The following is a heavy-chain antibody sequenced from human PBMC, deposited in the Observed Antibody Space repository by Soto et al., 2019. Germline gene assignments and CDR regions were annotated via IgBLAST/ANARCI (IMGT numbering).Heavy chain of an antibody. J-gene: IGHJ6*02. CDR3: ARRGGSSSGYYYYAMDV. CDR2: IYSNGDT. V-gene: IGHV4-31*03. Sequence: PSETLSLTCSVSSDSMNSGGYYWSWIRQHPGKGLEWIGYIYSNGDTYCNPSLKSRVTISVDTSKNQFSLNLTSVTAADTAVYYCARRGGSSSGYYYYAMDVWGQGTTVTVSS. D-gene: IGHD6-6*01. CDR1: SDSMNSGGYY.